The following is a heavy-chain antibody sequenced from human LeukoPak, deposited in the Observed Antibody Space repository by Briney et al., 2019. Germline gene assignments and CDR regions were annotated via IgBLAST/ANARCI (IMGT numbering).Heavy chain of an antibody. CDR1: GGSISVYY. CDR3: ARDPEDKNGDYGAFDI. D-gene: IGHD4-17*01. CDR2: IYTSGST. V-gene: IGHV4-4*07. Sequence: SETLSLTCTVSGGSISVYYWSWIRQPAGKGLEWIGRIYTSGSTNYNPSLKSRVTMSVDTSKNQFSLKLSSVTAADTAVYYCARDPEDKNGDYGAFDIWGQGTMVTVSS. J-gene: IGHJ3*02.